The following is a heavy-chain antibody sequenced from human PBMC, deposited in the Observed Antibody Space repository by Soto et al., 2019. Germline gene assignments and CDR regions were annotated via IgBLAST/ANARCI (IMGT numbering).Heavy chain of an antibody. V-gene: IGHV1-69*13. CDR3: ARDSYYDSSGFDPDYYGMDV. Sequence: SVKVSCKASGGTLSSYAISWVRQAPGQGLEWMGGIIPIFGTANYAQKFQGRVTITADESTSTAYMELSSLRSEDTAVYYCARDSYYDSSGFDPDYYGMDVWGQGTTVTVSS. CDR2: IIPIFGTA. CDR1: GGTLSSYA. D-gene: IGHD3-22*01. J-gene: IGHJ6*02.